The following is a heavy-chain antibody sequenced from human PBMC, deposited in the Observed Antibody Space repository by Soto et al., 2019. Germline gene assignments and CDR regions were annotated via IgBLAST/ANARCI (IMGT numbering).Heavy chain of an antibody. CDR1: GGSISSYY. CDR3: ARAWFGESSWFDP. D-gene: IGHD3-10*01. J-gene: IGHJ5*02. Sequence: ASETLSLTCTVSGGSISSYYWSWIRQPPGKGLEWIGYICHSGNTYYNPSLKSRVTTSLDRSKNQFSLNLSSVTAADTAVYYCARAWFGESSWFDPWGQGTLVTVSS. V-gene: IGHV4-59*04. CDR2: ICHSGNT.